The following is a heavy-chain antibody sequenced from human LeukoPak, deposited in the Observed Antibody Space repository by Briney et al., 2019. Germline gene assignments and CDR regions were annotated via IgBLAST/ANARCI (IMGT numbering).Heavy chain of an antibody. CDR3: ARPNNYYDDNGYYNYFDP. Sequence: GASVKVSCKTSGYTFSSHGITWVRQAPGQGLEWMGWISANSGKTYYAQKFQGRVTMTTDTSTSTAYMELRSLRSDDTAVYYCARPNNYYDDNGYYNYFDPWGQGTLGTVSS. CDR2: ISANSGKT. J-gene: IGHJ5*02. V-gene: IGHV1-18*01. D-gene: IGHD3-22*01. CDR1: GYTFSSHG.